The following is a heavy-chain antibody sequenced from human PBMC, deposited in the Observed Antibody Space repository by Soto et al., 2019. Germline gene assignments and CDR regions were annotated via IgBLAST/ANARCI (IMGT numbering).Heavy chain of an antibody. CDR2: IYYSGST. Sequence: PSETLSLTCTVSGGSISSSSYYWGWIRQPPGKGLEWIGSIYYSGSTYYNPSLKSRVTISVDTSKNQFSLKLSSVTAADTAVYYCARIASGYDVHFDYWGQGTLVTVSS. J-gene: IGHJ4*02. V-gene: IGHV4-39*01. CDR3: ARIASGYDVHFDY. D-gene: IGHD5-12*01. CDR1: GGSISSSSYY.